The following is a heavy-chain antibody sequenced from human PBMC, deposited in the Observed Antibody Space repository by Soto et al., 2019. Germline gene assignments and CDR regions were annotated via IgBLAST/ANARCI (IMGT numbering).Heavy chain of an antibody. CDR1: GFTFSSYA. J-gene: IGHJ4*02. Sequence: EVQLLESGGGLVQPGGSLRLSCAASGFTFSSYAMSWVRQAPGKGLEWVSSISGSGGSTYYADSVKGRFTISRDNSKNTLYLQMNSLRAEDTAVYYCAKDQGSGSYRPFDYWAREPWSPSPQ. D-gene: IGHD3-10*01. CDR2: ISGSGGST. V-gene: IGHV3-23*01. CDR3: AKDQGSGSYRPFDY.